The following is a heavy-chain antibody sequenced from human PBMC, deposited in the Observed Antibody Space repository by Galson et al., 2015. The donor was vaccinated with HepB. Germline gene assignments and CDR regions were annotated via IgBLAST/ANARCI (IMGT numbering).Heavy chain of an antibody. V-gene: IGHV3-7*03. CDR3: ARNLLWFGDPKEGY. CDR1: GFTFSSYW. Sequence: SLRLSCAASGFTFSSYWMSWVRQAPGKGLEWVANIKQDGSEKYYVDSVKGRFTISRDNAKNSLYLQMNSLRAEDTAVYYCARNLLWFGDPKEGYWGQGTLVTVSS. CDR2: IKQDGSEK. D-gene: IGHD3-10*01. J-gene: IGHJ4*02.